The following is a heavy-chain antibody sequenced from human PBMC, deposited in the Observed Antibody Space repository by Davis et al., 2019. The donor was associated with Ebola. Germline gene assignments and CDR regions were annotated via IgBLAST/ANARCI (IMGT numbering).Heavy chain of an antibody. V-gene: IGHV4-34*01. CDR1: GGSFSGYS. CDR2: INHGGST. D-gene: IGHD3-16*01. Sequence: MPSETLSLTCAVYGGSFSGYSWSWIRQPPGKGLEWIGEINHGGSTNYNPSLKSRVTISVDTSKNQFSLKLSSVTAADTAVYYCARRVGAFGGVFDYWGQGTRVTVSS. CDR3: ARRVGAFGGVFDY. J-gene: IGHJ4*02.